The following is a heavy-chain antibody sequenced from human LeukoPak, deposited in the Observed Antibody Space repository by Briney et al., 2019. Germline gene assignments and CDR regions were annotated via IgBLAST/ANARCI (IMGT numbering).Heavy chain of an antibody. V-gene: IGHV3-21*06. CDR2: ISSWSSYI. D-gene: IGHD5-18*01. J-gene: IGHJ4*02. CDR3: ARDLKETAMGESAHDY. CDR1: GFTFSSYN. Sequence: GGSLRLSCSASGFTFSSYNMNWVRQAPGKGLEWFSGISSWSSYIYYADSVKGRFTISRDNVKNSLYLQMNSLRAEDTAVYYCARDLKETAMGESAHDYWGQGTLVTVSS.